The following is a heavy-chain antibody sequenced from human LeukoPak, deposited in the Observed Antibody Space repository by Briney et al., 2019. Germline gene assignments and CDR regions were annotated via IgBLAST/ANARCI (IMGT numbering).Heavy chain of an antibody. CDR3: ARERFFDY. CDR1: GFTFSSYE. V-gene: IGHV3-48*03. Sequence: GGSLRLSCAASGFTFSSYEMNWVRQAPGKGLEWVSYISTSGSTIYYADSVKGRFTISRDNAKNSLYLQMNSLRAEDAAVYYCARERFFDYWGQGTLVTVPS. CDR2: ISTSGSTI. J-gene: IGHJ4*02.